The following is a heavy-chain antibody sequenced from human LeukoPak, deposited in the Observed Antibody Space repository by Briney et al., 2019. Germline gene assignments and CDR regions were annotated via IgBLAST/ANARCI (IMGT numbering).Heavy chain of an antibody. CDR2: IYSGDTT. Sequence: GGSLRLSCAASGFTFSSYSMNWVRQAPGKGLEWVSVIYSGDTTYYADSVKGRFTISRDNSKTTLYLQMNSLRAEDTAVYYCARDNDFWSAYSPADPWGQGTLVTVSS. V-gene: IGHV3-53*01. CDR3: ARDNDFWSAYSPADP. CDR1: GFTFSSYS. D-gene: IGHD3-3*01. J-gene: IGHJ5*02.